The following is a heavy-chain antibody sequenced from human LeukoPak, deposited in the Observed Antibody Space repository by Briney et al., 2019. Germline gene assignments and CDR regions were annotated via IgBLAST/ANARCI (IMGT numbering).Heavy chain of an antibody. J-gene: IGHJ4*02. CDR3: ATYRQVMLPFES. V-gene: IGHV3-53*01. CDR1: GFTVSINY. Sequence: PGGSLRLSCAASGFTVSINYMSWVRQPPGKGLEWVSSTFQGGGEIHYADSVRGRFTISRDNSRSTLFLQMNSLRGEDTAIYYCATYRQVMLPFESWGQGTLVTVSS. CDR2: TFQGGGEI. D-gene: IGHD5-18*01.